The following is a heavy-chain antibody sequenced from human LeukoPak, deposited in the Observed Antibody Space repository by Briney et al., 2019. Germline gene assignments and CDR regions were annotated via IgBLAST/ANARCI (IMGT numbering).Heavy chain of an antibody. CDR2: IYYSGST. D-gene: IGHD4-23*01. J-gene: IGHJ4*02. V-gene: IGHV4-59*01. CDR1: GGSISSYY. Sequence: SETLSLTCTVSGGSISSYYWSWIRQPPGKGLEWIGYIYYSGSTNYKPFLKSRVTISVDTSKNQFSLKLSSVTAADTAVYYCARVGVDYSGNIIKYFFDYWGQGTLVTVSS. CDR3: ARVGVDYSGNIIKYFFDY.